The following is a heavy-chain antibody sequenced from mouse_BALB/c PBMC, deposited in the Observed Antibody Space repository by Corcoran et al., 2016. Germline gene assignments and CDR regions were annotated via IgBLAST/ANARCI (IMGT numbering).Heavy chain of an antibody. CDR1: GYTFTNYG. CDR2: INTYTGEP. J-gene: IGHJ4*01. D-gene: IGHD2-1*01. CDR3: ARSDGNYDAMDY. V-gene: IGHV9-3-1*01. Sequence: QIQLVQSGPELKKPGETVKISCKASGYTFTNYGMNWVKQAPGKGLKWMGWINTYTGEPTYADDFKGRFAFSLETSASTAYLQINNLKNEDTATYFCARSDGNYDAMDYWGQGTSVTVSS.